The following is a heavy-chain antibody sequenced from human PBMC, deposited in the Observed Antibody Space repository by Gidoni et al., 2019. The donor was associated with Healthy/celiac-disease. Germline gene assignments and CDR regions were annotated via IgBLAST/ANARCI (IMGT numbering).Heavy chain of an antibody. V-gene: IGHV3-21*01. CDR2: ISSSSSYI. CDR1: GFTFSSYS. J-gene: IGHJ6*02. CDR3: ASDAPQDYYYGMDV. Sequence: EVQLVESGGGLVKPGGSLRLSCAASGFTFSSYSMNWVRQAPGKGLEWVSSISSSSSYIYYADSVKGRFTISRDNAKNSLYLQMNSLRAEDTAVYYCASDAPQDYYYGMDVWGQGTTVTVSS.